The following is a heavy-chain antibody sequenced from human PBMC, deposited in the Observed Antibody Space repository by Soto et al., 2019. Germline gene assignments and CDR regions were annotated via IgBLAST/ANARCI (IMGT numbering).Heavy chain of an antibody. V-gene: IGHV3-23*01. CDR3: ARDGYDYASGQFES. D-gene: IGHD5-12*01. CDR2: ISDGSRV. CDR1: GFTFSSYA. J-gene: IGHJ4*02. Sequence: GGSLRLSCAASGFTFSSYAMSWVRQAPGKGLEWVSAISDGSRVAYADSVKGRFTISRDNAKNTLFLQMNSLRAEDTAVYYCARDGYDYASGQFESWGQGTLVTVSS.